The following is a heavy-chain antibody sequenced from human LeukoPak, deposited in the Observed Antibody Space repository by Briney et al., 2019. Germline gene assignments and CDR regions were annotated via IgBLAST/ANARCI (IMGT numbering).Heavy chain of an antibody. CDR1: GFTVSSNY. D-gene: IGHD6-19*01. CDR3: AREGGSSGWYGALDI. Sequence: GGSLRLSCAASGFTVSSNYMSWVRQPPGKGLEWVSVIYSGGSTYYADSVKGRFTISRDNSKNTLYLQMNSLRAEDTAVYYCAREGGSSGWYGALDIWGQGTMVTVSS. CDR2: IYSGGST. V-gene: IGHV3-53*01. J-gene: IGHJ3*02.